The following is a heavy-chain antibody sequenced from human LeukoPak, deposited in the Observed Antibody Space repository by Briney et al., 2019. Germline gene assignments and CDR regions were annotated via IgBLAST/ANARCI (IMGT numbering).Heavy chain of an antibody. D-gene: IGHD2-2*01. V-gene: IGHV4-34*01. CDR2: INHSGST. CDR3: ASTERCSTTCPLDY. J-gene: IGHJ4*02. Sequence: PSETLSLTCAVYRGSFRGYYWSWIRQPPGKELEWIGEINHSGSTNYNPSLKSRVTISLDTSMKKFSLKLNSVTAADTAVYYCASTERCSTTCPLDYWGQGTLVTVSS. CDR1: RGSFRGYY.